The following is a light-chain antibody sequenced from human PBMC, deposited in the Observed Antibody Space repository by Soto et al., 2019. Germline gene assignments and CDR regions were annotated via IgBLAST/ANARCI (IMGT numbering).Light chain of an antibody. J-gene: IGKJ2*01. V-gene: IGKV1-27*01. CDR2: AAS. CDR3: QQSYSTPRT. CDR1: QGISKY. Sequence: DIQMTQSPSSLSASVGDRVTITCRASQGISKYLAWYQQKPGKVPKLLIYAASTLQSGVPSRFSGRGSGTDFTLTISSLQPEDFATYYCQQSYSTPRTFGQGTKLEI.